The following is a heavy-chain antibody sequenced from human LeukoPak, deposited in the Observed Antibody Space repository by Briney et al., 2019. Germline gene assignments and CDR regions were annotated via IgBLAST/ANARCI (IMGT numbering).Heavy chain of an antibody. CDR3: ANELRPNDY. Sequence: PGGSLGLACVVSGLTFSNRAMTWVRQAPGKGLEWVSSISISGNKILYADSVKGRFTISRDNSKNTLFLQMNSLQTEDTGVYFCANELRPNDYWGQGTLVTVS. V-gene: IGHV3-23*01. J-gene: IGHJ4*02. CDR1: GLTFSNRA. CDR2: ISISGNKI. D-gene: IGHD4-17*01.